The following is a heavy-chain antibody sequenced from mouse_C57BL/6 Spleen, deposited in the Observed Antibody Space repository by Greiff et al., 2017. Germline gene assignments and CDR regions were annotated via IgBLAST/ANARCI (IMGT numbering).Heavy chain of an antibody. CDR3: ARLGDTTGHFDY. CDR1: GYTFTSYG. Sequence: VQLKESGAELARPGASVKLSCKASGYTFTSYGISWVKQRTGQGLEWIGEIYPRSGNTYYNEKFKGKATLTADKSSSTAYMELRSLTSEDSAVYFCARLGDTTGHFDYWGQGTTLTVSS. CDR2: IYPRSGNT. V-gene: IGHV1-81*01. J-gene: IGHJ2*01. D-gene: IGHD2-12*01.